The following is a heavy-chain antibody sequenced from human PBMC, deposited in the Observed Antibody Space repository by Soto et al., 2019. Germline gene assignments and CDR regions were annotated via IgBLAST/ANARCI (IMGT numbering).Heavy chain of an antibody. CDR3: ARGRDVVVPAATRYYYYYMDV. CDR2: INHSGST. V-gene: IGHV4-34*01. Sequence: SETLSLTCAVYGGSFSGYYWSWIRQPPGKGLECIGEINHSGSTNYNPSLKSRVTISVDTSKNQFSLKLSSVTAADTAVYYCARGRDVVVPAATRYYYYYMDVWGKGTTVTVSS. CDR1: GGSFSGYY. D-gene: IGHD2-2*01. J-gene: IGHJ6*03.